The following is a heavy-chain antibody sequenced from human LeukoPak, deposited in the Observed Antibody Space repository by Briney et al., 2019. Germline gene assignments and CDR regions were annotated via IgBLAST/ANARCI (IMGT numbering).Heavy chain of an antibody. D-gene: IGHD2-2*01. J-gene: IGHJ4*02. CDR1: GYTFTSYA. CDR3: ARSNPGDIVVVPAATELDY. V-gene: IGHV1-3*01. Sequence: ASVEVSCKASGYTFTSYAMHWVRQAPGQRLEWMGWINAGNGNTKYSQKFQGRVTITRDTSASTAYMELSSLRSEDTAVYYCARSNPGDIVVVPAATELDYWGQGTLVTVSS. CDR2: INAGNGNT.